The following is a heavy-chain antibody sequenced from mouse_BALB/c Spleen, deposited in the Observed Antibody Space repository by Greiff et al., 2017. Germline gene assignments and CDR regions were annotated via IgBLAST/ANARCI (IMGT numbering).Heavy chain of an antibody. D-gene: IGHD2-1*01. CDR3: ARQQGNYYAMDY. CDR2: ISSGGGST. Sequence: EVHLVESGGGLVKPGGSLKLSCAASGFAFSSYDMSWVRQTPEKRLEWVAYISSGGGSTYYPDTVKGRFTISRDNAKNTLYLQMSSLKSEDTAMYYCARQQGNYYAMDYWGQGTSVTVSS. CDR1: GFAFSSYD. V-gene: IGHV5-12-1*01. J-gene: IGHJ4*01.